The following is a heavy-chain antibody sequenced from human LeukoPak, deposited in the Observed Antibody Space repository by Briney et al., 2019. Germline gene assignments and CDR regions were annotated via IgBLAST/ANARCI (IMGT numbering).Heavy chain of an antibody. CDR1: GFTFSTYS. Sequence: GGSLRLSCAASGFTFSTYSMNWVRQAPGKGLEWVSYISSGSSSISYADSVKGRFTISRDNAKNSLYLQMNSLRDEDTAVYYCARVRWASHYFEYWGQGTLVTVSS. CDR2: ISSGSSSI. V-gene: IGHV3-48*02. CDR3: ARVRWASHYFEY. J-gene: IGHJ4*02. D-gene: IGHD4-23*01.